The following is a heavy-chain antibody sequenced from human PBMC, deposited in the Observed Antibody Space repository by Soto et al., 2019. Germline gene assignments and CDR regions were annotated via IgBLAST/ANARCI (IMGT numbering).Heavy chain of an antibody. J-gene: IGHJ4*02. CDR2: IKYDGSET. CDR3: AAWPRSSWFDY. V-gene: IGHV3-7*03. CDR1: GYSFSSYW. Sequence: PGGSLRLSCAGSGYSFSSYWMGWVRQFPGRGLEWVANIKYDGSETPYLDSVKGRFTISRDNAKNSLYLQMTSLRVEDTAVYYCAAWPRSSWFDYWGREPRSPSPQ. D-gene: IGHD6-13*01.